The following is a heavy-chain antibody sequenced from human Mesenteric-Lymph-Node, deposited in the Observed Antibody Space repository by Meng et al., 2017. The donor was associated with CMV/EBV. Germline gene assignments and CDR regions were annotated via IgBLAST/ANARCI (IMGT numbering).Heavy chain of an antibody. V-gene: IGHV3-21*01. Sequence: GESRRISCAASGFTFSSYYMNWVRQAPGKGLEWVSSISSSSGYIYYADSVKGRFTISRDNAKNSLYLQMNSLRAEDTAVYYCASHGRLFGSSNWGQGTLVTVSS. CDR1: GFTFSSYY. J-gene: IGHJ4*02. CDR3: ASHGRLFGSSN. CDR2: ISSSSGYI. D-gene: IGHD6-6*01.